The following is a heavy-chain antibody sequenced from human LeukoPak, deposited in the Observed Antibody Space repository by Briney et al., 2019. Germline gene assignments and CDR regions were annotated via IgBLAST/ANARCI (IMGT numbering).Heavy chain of an antibody. J-gene: IGHJ2*01. CDR3: AKFRSTTVTTVRYWYFDL. CDR1: GFTFSSYA. D-gene: IGHD4-11*01. CDR2: ISGSGGST. V-gene: IGHV3-23*01. Sequence: PGGSLRLSCAASGFTFSSYAMSWVRQAPGKGLEWVSAISGSGGSTYYADSVKGRFTISRDNSKNTLYLQMNSLRAEDTAVYYCAKFRSTTVTTVRYWYFDLWGRGTLVTVSS.